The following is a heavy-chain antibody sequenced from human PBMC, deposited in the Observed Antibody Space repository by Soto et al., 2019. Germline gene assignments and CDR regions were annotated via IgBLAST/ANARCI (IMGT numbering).Heavy chain of an antibody. CDR2: IWYDGSNK. D-gene: IGHD3-3*01. Sequence: SLRLSCAASGFSFSSYGMHCVRQAPGKGLEWVAVIWYDGSNKYYADSVKGRFTISRDNSKNTLYLQMNSLRAEDTAVYYCARATRYYDFWSGSLGYGMDVWGQGTTVTVSS. V-gene: IGHV3-33*01. CDR3: ARATRYYDFWSGSLGYGMDV. CDR1: GFSFSSYG. J-gene: IGHJ6*02.